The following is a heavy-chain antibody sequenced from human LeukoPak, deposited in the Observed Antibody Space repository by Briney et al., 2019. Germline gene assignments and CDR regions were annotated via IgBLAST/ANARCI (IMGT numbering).Heavy chain of an antibody. J-gene: IGHJ2*01. CDR2: ISYSGST. D-gene: IGHD5-12*01. CDR1: GGSLSSYF. CDR3: ARKSSRGGFNGYDFWYFDL. Sequence: SETLSLTCTVSGGSLSSYFWSWLRQPPGKRLEWIGYISYSGSTDYNPSLKSRVTLSVDASKNRLSLKLSSVTAADTAVYYCARKSSRGGFNGYDFWYFDLRGRGTLVTVSS. V-gene: IGHV4-59*08.